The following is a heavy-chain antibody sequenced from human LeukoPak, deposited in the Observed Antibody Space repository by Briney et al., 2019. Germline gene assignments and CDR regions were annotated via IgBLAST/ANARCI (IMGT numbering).Heavy chain of an antibody. CDR1: GGSISSYY. CDR2: IYYSGST. D-gene: IGHD5-12*01. Sequence: SETLSLTCTVSGGSISSYYWSWIRQPPGKGLEWIGYIYYSGSTNYNPSLKSRVTISVDTSKNQFSLKLSSVTAADTAVYYCARYPYSGYDNGMDVWGQGTTVTVSS. V-gene: IGHV4-59*01. J-gene: IGHJ6*02. CDR3: ARYPYSGYDNGMDV.